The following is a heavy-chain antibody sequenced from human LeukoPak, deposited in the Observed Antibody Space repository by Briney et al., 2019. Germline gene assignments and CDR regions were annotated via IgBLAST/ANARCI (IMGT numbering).Heavy chain of an antibody. CDR2: IYTSGST. J-gene: IGHJ5*02. CDR3: ARDQTYYYDSSDWFDP. Sequence: SETLSLTCTVSGGSISSYYWSWIRQPAGKGLERIGRIYTSGSTNYNPSLKSRVTMSVDTSKNQFSLKLSSVTAADTAVYYCARDQTYYYDSSDWFDPWGQGTLVTVSS. CDR1: GGSISSYY. V-gene: IGHV4-4*07. D-gene: IGHD3-22*01.